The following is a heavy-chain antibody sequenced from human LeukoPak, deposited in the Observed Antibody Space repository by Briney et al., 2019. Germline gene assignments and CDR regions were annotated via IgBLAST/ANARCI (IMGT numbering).Heavy chain of an antibody. J-gene: IGHJ5*02. D-gene: IGHD4-17*01. V-gene: IGHV1-2*02. CDR2: INPNSGDT. CDR3: ARVVTVTTGGDFWFDP. CDR1: GYTFTCYY. Sequence: GASVKVSCKASGYTFTCYYMHWMRQTPGQGLEWMGWINPNSGDTNYAQKFQGRVTMTRDTSINTAYMELGRLRSDDTAVYYCARVVTVTTGGDFWFDPWGQGTLVTVSS.